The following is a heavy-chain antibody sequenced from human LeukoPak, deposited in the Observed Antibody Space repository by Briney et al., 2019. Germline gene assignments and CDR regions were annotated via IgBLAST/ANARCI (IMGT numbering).Heavy chain of an antibody. V-gene: IGHV3-48*03. CDR3: ARGLLYSNVWYMGGYFDY. CDR2: ISSGGGAI. D-gene: IGHD6-19*01. J-gene: IGHJ4*02. CDR1: GFTFSGYE. Sequence: PGGSLRLSCAASGFTFSGYEMNWVRQAPGKGLEWVSYISSGGGAIYYADSVEGRFTISRDDAKNSLYLQMNSLRDEHTAVYYCARGLLYSNVWYMGGYFDYWGQGTLVTVSS.